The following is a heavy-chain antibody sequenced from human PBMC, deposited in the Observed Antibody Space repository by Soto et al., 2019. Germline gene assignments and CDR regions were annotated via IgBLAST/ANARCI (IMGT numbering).Heavy chain of an antibody. V-gene: IGHV3-23*01. CDR2: ISRSGDIT. Sequence: EVQLSESGGGLVQIGGSLRLSCAASGSYFSAYAMNRVRQAPGKGLEWVSAISRSGDITYYADSVTGRFSISRDNSKNTLYLQMNSLRAEDTAVYYCAKGGFWVHYGMDVWGQGTTVTVSS. J-gene: IGHJ6*02. CDR1: GSYFSAYA. D-gene: IGHD3-16*01. CDR3: AKGGFWVHYGMDV.